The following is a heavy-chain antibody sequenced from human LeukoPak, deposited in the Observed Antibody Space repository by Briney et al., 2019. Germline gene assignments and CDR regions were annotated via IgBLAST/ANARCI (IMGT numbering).Heavy chain of an antibody. Sequence: PGGSLRLSCAASGFTFSSYSMNWVRQAPGKGLEWVSSISSSSSYIYYADSVKGRFTISRDNAKNSLYLQMNTLRAEDTAVYYCARGGHGYNFFDYWGQGTLVTVSS. V-gene: IGHV3-21*01. J-gene: IGHJ4*02. CDR1: GFTFSSYS. CDR2: ISSSSSYI. CDR3: ARGGHGYNFFDY. D-gene: IGHD5-24*01.